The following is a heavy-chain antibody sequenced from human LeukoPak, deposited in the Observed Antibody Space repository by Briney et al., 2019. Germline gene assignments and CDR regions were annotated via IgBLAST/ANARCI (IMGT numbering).Heavy chain of an antibody. Sequence: GGSLRLSCAASGFTFSSYAMSWVRQAPGKGLEWVSSISSSSSYIYYADSVKGRFTISRDNAKNSLYLQMNSLRAEDTAVYYCARDESEYDILTGYLSYWGQGTLVTVSS. CDR3: ARDESEYDILTGYLSY. V-gene: IGHV3-21*01. D-gene: IGHD3-9*01. CDR1: GFTFSSYA. CDR2: ISSSSSYI. J-gene: IGHJ4*02.